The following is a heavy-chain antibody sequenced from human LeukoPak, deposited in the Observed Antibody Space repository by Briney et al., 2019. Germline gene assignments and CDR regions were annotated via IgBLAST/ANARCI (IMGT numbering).Heavy chain of an antibody. J-gene: IGHJ4*02. CDR2: FYTTGGT. CDR3: ARHVKNYYPNY. Sequence: SETLSLTCRVSAGSIGNYYWSWIRQPPGKGLEWIGYFYTTGGTNYNPSLRSRVTMSLDTSNNQFSLRLTSVTAADTAVYYCARHVKNYYPNYWGQGILVTVSS. CDR1: AGSIGNYY. D-gene: IGHD1-26*01. V-gene: IGHV4-4*09.